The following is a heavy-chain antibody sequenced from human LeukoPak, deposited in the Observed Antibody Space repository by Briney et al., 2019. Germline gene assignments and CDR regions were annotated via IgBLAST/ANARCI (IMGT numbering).Heavy chain of an antibody. CDR3: ARDFYDTGGMVV. V-gene: IGHV3-11*04. CDR1: GVTFSDYY. D-gene: IGHD5/OR15-5a*01. CDR2: ISTSSRTV. Sequence: NPGGSLRLSCAASGVTFSDYYMSWIRQAPGKGLEWVSYISTSSRTVYYADSVKGRFTISRDNAKNSLYLQMNSLRDEDTAVYYCARDFYDTGGMVVWGRGTTVTVSS. J-gene: IGHJ6*02.